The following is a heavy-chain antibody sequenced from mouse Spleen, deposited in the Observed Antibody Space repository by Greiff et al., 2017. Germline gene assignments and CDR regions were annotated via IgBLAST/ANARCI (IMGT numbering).Heavy chain of an antibody. D-gene: IGHD2-4*01. CDR2: IDPSDSYT. J-gene: IGHJ3*01. CDR3: ARFYDYDGAWFAY. CDR1: GYTFTSYW. V-gene: IGHV1-59*01. Sequence: VQLQQPGAELVRPGTSVKLSCKASGYTFTSYWMHWVKQRPGQGLEWIGVIDPSDSYTNYNQKFKGKATLTVDTSSSTAYMQLSSLTSEDSAVYYCARFYDYDGAWFAYWGQGTLVTVSA.